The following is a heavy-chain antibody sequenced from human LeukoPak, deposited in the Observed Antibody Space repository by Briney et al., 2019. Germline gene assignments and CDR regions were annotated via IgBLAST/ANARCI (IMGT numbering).Heavy chain of an antibody. Sequence: KSGGSLRLSCAASGFTFSDYYMSWIRQAPGKGLEWVSYISSSGSTIYYADSVKGRFTISWDNAKNSLYLQMNSLRAEDTAVYYCARDSLPYYYDSSGYNWFDPWGQGTLVTVSS. V-gene: IGHV3-11*01. CDR2: ISSSGSTI. CDR3: ARDSLPYYYDSSGYNWFDP. CDR1: GFTFSDYY. D-gene: IGHD3-22*01. J-gene: IGHJ5*02.